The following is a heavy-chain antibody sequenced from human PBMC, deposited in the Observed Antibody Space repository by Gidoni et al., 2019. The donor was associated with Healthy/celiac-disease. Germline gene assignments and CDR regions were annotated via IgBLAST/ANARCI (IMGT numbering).Heavy chain of an antibody. J-gene: IGHJ6*02. Sequence: QVQLVQSGAEVKKPGSSVKVSCKASGGTFSSYAISRVRQAPGQGLEWMGGIIPIFGTANYAQKFQGRVTITADKSTSTAYMELSSLRSEDTAVYYCARDREGYDYVWGSYNYGMDVWGQGTTVTVSS. CDR3: ARDREGYDYVWGSYNYGMDV. CDR1: GGTFSSYA. V-gene: IGHV1-69*06. CDR2: IIPIFGTA. D-gene: IGHD3-16*01.